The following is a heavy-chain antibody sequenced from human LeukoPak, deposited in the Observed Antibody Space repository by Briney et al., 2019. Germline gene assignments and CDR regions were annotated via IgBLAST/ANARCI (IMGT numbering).Heavy chain of an antibody. V-gene: IGHV1-46*01. CDR1: GYTFISYY. CDR3: ARQDYSNYVD. J-gene: IGHJ4*02. Sequence: AAVKVSCKASGYTFISYYMHWVRQAPGQGLEWMGRINPSGGSTSYAQKFQGRVTMTRDTSTGTVYMELSSLRFEDTAVYYCARQDYSNYVDWGQGTLVTVSS. D-gene: IGHD4-11*01. CDR2: INPSGGST.